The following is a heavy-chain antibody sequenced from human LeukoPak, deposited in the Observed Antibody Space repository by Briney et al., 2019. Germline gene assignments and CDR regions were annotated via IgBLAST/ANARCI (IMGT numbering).Heavy chain of an antibody. CDR3: ARAKTGLDY. J-gene: IGHJ4*02. CDR1: GGSISSSY. CDR2: TSYSGST. Sequence: SETLSLTCTVSGGSISSSYWSWIRQPAGKGLEWIGYTSYSGSTDYNPSLKSRVTMSVDTSKNQFSLKLTSVIAADTAVYYCARAKTGLDYWGQGTLVTVSS. D-gene: IGHD3-10*01. V-gene: IGHV4-59*08.